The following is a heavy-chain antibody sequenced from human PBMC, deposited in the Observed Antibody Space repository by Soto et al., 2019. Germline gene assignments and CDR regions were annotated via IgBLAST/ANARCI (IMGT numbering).Heavy chain of an antibody. D-gene: IGHD2-15*01. Sequence: QVQLVESGGGVVQPGRSLRLSCAASGFTFSSYGMHWVRQAPGKGLEWVAVIWYDGTNKYYADSVKGRFTISRDNSKNTLYLQMNSLRGEETAVYYCASDRGDRGGNRYYYGMDVWGQGTTVTVSS. CDR3: ASDRGDRGGNRYYYGMDV. CDR2: IWYDGTNK. V-gene: IGHV3-33*01. CDR1: GFTFSSYG. J-gene: IGHJ6*02.